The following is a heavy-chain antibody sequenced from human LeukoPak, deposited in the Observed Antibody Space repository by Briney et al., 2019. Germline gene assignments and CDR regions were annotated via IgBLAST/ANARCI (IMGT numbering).Heavy chain of an antibody. CDR2: ISAHNGNT. V-gene: IGHV1-18*01. J-gene: IGHJ4*02. Sequence: ASLKVSCKASGYTFTSYGISWVRQAPGQGLEWMGGISAHNGNTNYAQKLQGRVTMTTDTSTSTAYMELRSLRSDDTAVYYCARRPRFGELLYADYWGQGTLVTVSS. CDR1: GYTFTSYG. D-gene: IGHD3-10*02. CDR3: ARRPRFGELLYADY.